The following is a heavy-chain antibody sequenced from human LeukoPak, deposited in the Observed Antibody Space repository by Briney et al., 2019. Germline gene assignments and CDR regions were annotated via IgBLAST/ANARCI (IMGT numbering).Heavy chain of an antibody. CDR3: ARNARDGYNFVYYYYYMDV. D-gene: IGHD5-24*01. J-gene: IGHJ6*03. V-gene: IGHV3-7*01. Sequence: GGSLRLSCAGSGFIFSSYWMSWVRQAPGKGLEWVANIKQDGSEKYYVDSVKGRFTISRDNAKNSLYLQMNSLRAEDTAVYYCARNARDGYNFVYYYYYMDVWGKGTTVTVSS. CDR1: GFIFSSYW. CDR2: IKQDGSEK.